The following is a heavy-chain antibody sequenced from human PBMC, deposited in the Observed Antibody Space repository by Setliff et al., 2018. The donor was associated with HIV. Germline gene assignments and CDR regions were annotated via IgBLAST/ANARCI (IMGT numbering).Heavy chain of an antibody. Sequence: SETLSLTCAVYGGPLSGHYWSWIHQPPGQGLEWIGETSHSGKTNYNPSLKSRITISVDTSKNQFSLKLTSVTAADTAVYYCVTSSSWSSRLNFWGPGMLVTVSS. V-gene: IGHV4-34*10. CDR2: TSHSGKT. CDR1: GGPLSGHY. D-gene: IGHD2-2*01. CDR3: VTSSSWSSRLNF. J-gene: IGHJ4*02.